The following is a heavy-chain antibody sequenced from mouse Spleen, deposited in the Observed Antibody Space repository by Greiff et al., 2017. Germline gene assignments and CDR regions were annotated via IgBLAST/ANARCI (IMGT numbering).Heavy chain of an antibody. J-gene: IGHJ4*01. V-gene: IGHV5-9-3*01. CDR1: GFTFSSYA. CDR2: ISSGGGNT. CDR3: ARQRYYGSSYAMDY. D-gene: IGHD1-1*01. Sequence: EVHLVESGGGLVKLGGSLKLSCAASGFTFSSYAMSWVRQTPEKRLEWVATISSGGGNTYYPDSVKGRFTISRDNAKNTLYLQMSSLKSEDTAMYYCARQRYYGSSYAMDYWGQGTSVTVSS.